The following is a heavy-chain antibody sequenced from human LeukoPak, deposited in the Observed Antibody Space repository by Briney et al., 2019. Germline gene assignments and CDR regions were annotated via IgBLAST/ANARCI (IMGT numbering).Heavy chain of an antibody. Sequence: GGSLRLSCAASGFTLSSYWMSWVRQAPGKGLEWVANIKQDGSEKYYVDSVKGRFTISRDNAKNSLYLQMNSLRAEDTAVYYCARVGRGLGYGGTCPFDYWGQGTLVTVSS. V-gene: IGHV3-7*01. CDR2: IKQDGSEK. D-gene: IGHD4-23*01. J-gene: IGHJ4*02. CDR1: GFTLSSYW. CDR3: ARVGRGLGYGGTCPFDY.